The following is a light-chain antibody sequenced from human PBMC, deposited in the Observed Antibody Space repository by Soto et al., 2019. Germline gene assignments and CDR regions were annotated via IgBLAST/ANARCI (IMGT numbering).Light chain of an antibody. CDR2: DVS. J-gene: IGKJ1*01. V-gene: IGKV3-11*01. Sequence: EIVLTQSPATLCLSPGERATLSCRASQSIRSYLAWYQQKHGQAPRLLIFDVSNRATGIPARFSGSGSGTDFTLTISGLEPEDFAVYYCQQRSNWPWTFGQGTKVEIK. CDR3: QQRSNWPWT. CDR1: QSIRSY.